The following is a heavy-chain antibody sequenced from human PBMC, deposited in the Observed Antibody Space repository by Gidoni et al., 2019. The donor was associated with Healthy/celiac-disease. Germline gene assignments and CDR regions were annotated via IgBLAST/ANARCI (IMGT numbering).Heavy chain of an antibody. V-gene: IGHV3-21*01. CDR3: ARRGYGDYGTYYGMDV. D-gene: IGHD4-17*01. Sequence: EVQLVESGGGVVKPGGSLRLSCAASGFTFSSYSMNWVRQAPGKGLEWVSSISSSSSYIYYADSVKGRFTISRDNAKNSLYLQMNSLRAEDTAVYYCARRGYGDYGTYYGMDVWGQGTTVTVSS. CDR2: ISSSSSYI. J-gene: IGHJ6*02. CDR1: GFTFSSYS.